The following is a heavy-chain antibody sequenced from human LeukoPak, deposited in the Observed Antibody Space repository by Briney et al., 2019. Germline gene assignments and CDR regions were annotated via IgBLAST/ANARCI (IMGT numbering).Heavy chain of an antibody. CDR1: GGTFSSYA. V-gene: IGHV1-69*04. CDR3: ATPTGYSSSWYGNWFDP. J-gene: IGHJ5*02. D-gene: IGHD6-13*01. CDR2: IIPILGIA. Sequence: SVKVSCKASGGTFSSYAISWVRQAPGQGLEWMGRIIPILGIADYAQKFQGRVTMTEDTSTDTAYMELSSLRSEDTAVYYCATPTGYSSSWYGNWFDPWGQGTLVTVSS.